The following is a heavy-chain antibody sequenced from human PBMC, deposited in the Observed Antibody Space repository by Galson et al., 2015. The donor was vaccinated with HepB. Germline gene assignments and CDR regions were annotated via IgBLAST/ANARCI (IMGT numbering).Heavy chain of an antibody. D-gene: IGHD2-2*01. CDR3: ARACSTSCYSSPDV. CDR2: IYYTGST. Sequence: SETLSLTCTVSGGSISSSYWSWIRQPPGKGLEWIGYIYYTGSTNYNPSLKSRVTISVDTSKNQFSLKLSSVTAADTAVYYCARACSTSCYSSPDVWGKGTTVTVSS. CDR1: GGSISSSY. J-gene: IGHJ6*04. V-gene: IGHV4-59*01.